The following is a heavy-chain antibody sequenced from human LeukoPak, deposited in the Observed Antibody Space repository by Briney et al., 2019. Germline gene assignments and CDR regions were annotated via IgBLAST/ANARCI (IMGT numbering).Heavy chain of an antibody. D-gene: IGHD2-15*01. V-gene: IGHV3-7*01. J-gene: IGHJ4*02. CDR3: ATSHDSAGND. CDR2: VRHDGSAK. Sequence: GGSLRLSCAASGFAFSDSWMSWVRQAPGRGLEWVANVRHDGSAKYYVPSVRGRFTISRDKAKNSLYLQMNSLTVEDTAVYYCATSHDSAGNDWAQETLVTVSS. CDR1: GFAFSDSW.